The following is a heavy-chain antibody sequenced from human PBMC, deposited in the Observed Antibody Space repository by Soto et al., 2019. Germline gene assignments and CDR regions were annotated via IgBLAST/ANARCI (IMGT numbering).Heavy chain of an antibody. Sequence: EVQLLESGGGLVQPGGSLRLSCAASGFTFSSYAMSWVRQAPGKGLEWVSGISGSGGSTNYADSVKGRFTISRDNSKNTLYLQMNRLRAEDTAVYYCAAAGREYYYYGMDVWGQGTTVTVSS. CDR2: ISGSGGST. CDR1: GFTFSSYA. J-gene: IGHJ6*02. CDR3: AAAGREYYYYGMDV. V-gene: IGHV3-23*01.